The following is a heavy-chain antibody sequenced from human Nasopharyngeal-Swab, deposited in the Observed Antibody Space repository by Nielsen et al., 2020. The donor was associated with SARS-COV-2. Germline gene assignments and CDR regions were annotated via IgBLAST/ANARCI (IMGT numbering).Heavy chain of an antibody. D-gene: IGHD2-2*01. J-gene: IGHJ6*04. V-gene: IGHV3-21*01. Sequence: WIRQPPGKGLEWVSSISSSSSYIYYADSVKGRFTISRDNAENSLYLQMNSLRDEDTAVYYCARDRWSGGIVVVPAAKDVWGKGTTVTVSS. CDR3: ARDRWSGGIVVVPAAKDV. CDR2: ISSSSSYI.